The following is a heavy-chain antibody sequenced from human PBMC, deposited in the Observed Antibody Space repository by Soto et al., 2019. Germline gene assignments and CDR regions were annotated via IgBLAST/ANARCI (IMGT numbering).Heavy chain of an antibody. Sequence: QVQLVESGGGLVKPGGSLRLSCAASGFTFSDYYMSWIRQAPGKGLEWVSYISSSGGTIYAADYVRGRFTISRDNAKNSLYLQMNSLRGEDTAVYYCARLGLPRVYYYLYIDVWGKGTSVTVSS. CDR1: GFTFSDYY. CDR3: ARLGLPRVYYYLYIDV. D-gene: IGHD3-16*01. J-gene: IGHJ6*03. CDR2: ISSSGGTI. V-gene: IGHV3-11*01.